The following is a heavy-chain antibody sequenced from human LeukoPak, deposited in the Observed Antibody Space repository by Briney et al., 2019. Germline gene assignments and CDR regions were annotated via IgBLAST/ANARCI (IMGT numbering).Heavy chain of an antibody. D-gene: IGHD3/OR15-3a*01. V-gene: IGHV4-59*05. CDR1: GGSISSYY. Sequence: SETLSLTCTVSGGSISSYYWSWIRQPAGKGLEWIGSIYYSGNTYYNASLKSQVSISIDTSKNQFSLKLTSVTAADTAVYYCARQTGSGLFILPGGQGTLVTVSS. CDR2: IYYSGNT. CDR3: ARQTGSGLFILP. J-gene: IGHJ4*02.